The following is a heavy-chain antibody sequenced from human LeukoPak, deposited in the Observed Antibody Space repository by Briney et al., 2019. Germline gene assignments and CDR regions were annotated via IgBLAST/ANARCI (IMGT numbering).Heavy chain of an antibody. V-gene: IGHV3-48*03. CDR2: ISGTGYRI. J-gene: IGHJ4*02. CDR3: AREGSSYAPSQPFFFDY. Sequence: GGSLRLSCAASGFTFNSDDMNWVRQAPGKGLEWVSYISGTGYRIYYAGSVKGRFTISRDNAKKSLYLQMNSLRAEDTAVYYCAREGSSYAPSQPFFFDYWGQGSLVTVSS. D-gene: IGHD3-10*01. CDR1: GFTFNSDD.